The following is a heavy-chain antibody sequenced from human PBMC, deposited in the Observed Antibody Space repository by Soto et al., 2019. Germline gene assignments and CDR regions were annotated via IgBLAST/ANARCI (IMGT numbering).Heavy chain of an antibody. CDR1: GYPFSSIG. J-gene: IGHJ4*02. Sequence: QVQLVQSGAEVKKPGASVKVSCKASGYPFSSIGITWVRQAPGQGLEWMGWISPYNRNTYYAQRLQGRVTMTTDTSTSTAYMELGSLRSNDTALYFCARDLDGSGNYYTDYWGQGTLVTVSS. D-gene: IGHD3-10*01. V-gene: IGHV1-18*01. CDR3: ARDLDGSGNYYTDY. CDR2: ISPYNRNT.